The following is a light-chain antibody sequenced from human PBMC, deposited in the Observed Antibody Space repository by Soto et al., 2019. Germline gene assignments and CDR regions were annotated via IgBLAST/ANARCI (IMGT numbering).Light chain of an antibody. CDR1: SSNIGTNP. CDR3: AAWDDSLNGHV. V-gene: IGLV1-44*01. Sequence: QSVLTQPPSASGTPGQRVTISCSGSSSNIGTNPVNWYQQLPGTAPKLLIYTNYQRPSGVPDRFSGSKSGTSASLAISGLQSEDEAYYYCAAWDDSLNGHVFGTGTKVTVL. CDR2: TNY. J-gene: IGLJ1*01.